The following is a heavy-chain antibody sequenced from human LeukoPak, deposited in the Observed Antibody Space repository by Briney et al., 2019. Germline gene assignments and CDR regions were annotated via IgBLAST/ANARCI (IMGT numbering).Heavy chain of an antibody. CDR2: FDPEDGET. Sequence: GASVKVSCKVSGYTLTELSMHWVRQAPGKGLEWMGGFDPEDGETIYAQKFQGRVTMTEDTSTDTAYMELSSLRSEDTAVYYCATYGSYLSFGAFDIWGQGTMVTVSS. J-gene: IGHJ3*02. V-gene: IGHV1-24*01. CDR3: ATYGSYLSFGAFDI. CDR1: GYTLTELS. D-gene: IGHD1-26*01.